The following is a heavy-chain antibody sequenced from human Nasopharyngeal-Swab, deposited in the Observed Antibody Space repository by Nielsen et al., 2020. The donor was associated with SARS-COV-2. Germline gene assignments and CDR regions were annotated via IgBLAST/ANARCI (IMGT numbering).Heavy chain of an antibody. D-gene: IGHD3-22*01. CDR1: GFTFGDYA. CDR3: TFDSSGYYPHDAFDI. Sequence: GGSLRLSCTASGFTFGDYAMSWVRQAPGKGLEWVGFIRSKAYGGTTEYAAPVKGRFTISRDDSKSIAYLQMNSLKTEDTAVYYCTFDSSGYYPHDAFDIWGQGTMVTVSS. J-gene: IGHJ3*02. V-gene: IGHV3-49*04. CDR2: IRSKAYGGTT.